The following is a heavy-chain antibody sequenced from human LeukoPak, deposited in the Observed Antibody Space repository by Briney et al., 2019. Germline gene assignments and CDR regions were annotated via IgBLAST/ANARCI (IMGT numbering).Heavy chain of an antibody. J-gene: IGHJ6*03. CDR2: IYHNGRT. D-gene: IGHD5-18*01. CDR3: ARSGYSYGYFHYYYYYMDV. CDR1: GYSISSAFY. Sequence: PSETLSLTCTVSGYSISSAFYWGWIRQPPGKGLEWIGTIYHNGRTYYNPSLKSRVTISLDTSKNQFSLDLTSVTAADTAVYYCARSGYSYGYFHYYYYYMDVWGKGTTVTISS. V-gene: IGHV4-38-2*02.